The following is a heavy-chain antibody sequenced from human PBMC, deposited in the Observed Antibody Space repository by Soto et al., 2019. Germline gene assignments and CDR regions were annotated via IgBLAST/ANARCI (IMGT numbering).Heavy chain of an antibody. D-gene: IGHD3-22*01. J-gene: IGHJ4*02. CDR1: GGSISSGGYY. V-gene: IGHV4-31*03. CDR3: ARDHSSGSAED. CDR2: IYYSGST. Sequence: SETLSLTCTVSGGSISSGGYYWSWIRQHPGKGLEWIGYIYYSGSTYYNPSLKSRVTISVDTSKNQFSLKLSSVTAADTAVYYCARDHSSGSAEDWGQGTLVTVSS.